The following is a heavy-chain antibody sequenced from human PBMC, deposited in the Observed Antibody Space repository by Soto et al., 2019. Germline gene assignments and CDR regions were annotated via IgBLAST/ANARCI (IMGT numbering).Heavy chain of an antibody. Sequence: PGGSLRLSCAASGFTFSSYGMHWVRQAPGKGLEWVAVISYDGSNKFYADSVKGRFTLSRDNSKNTLYLQTDSLRAEDTAVYYCARDPYDNSGSYFNAPLDYWGQGTLVTVSS. CDR3: ARDPYDNSGSYFNAPLDY. CDR2: ISYDGSNK. V-gene: IGHV3-30*03. J-gene: IGHJ4*02. CDR1: GFTFSSYG. D-gene: IGHD3-22*01.